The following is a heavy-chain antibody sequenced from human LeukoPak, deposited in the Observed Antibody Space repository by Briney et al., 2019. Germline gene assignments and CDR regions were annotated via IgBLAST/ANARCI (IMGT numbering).Heavy chain of an antibody. Sequence: PGGSLRLSCAASEFTFSTHWMSWVRQAPGKGLEWVAGIKQDGSEKYYVDSVKGRFTISRDNAKNSVYLQMNSLRAEDMAVYYCARRAANYDFWSGYNVWGKGTTVTVSS. CDR3: ARRAANYDFWSGYNV. V-gene: IGHV3-7*01. CDR2: IKQDGSEK. CDR1: EFTFSTHW. J-gene: IGHJ6*04. D-gene: IGHD3-3*01.